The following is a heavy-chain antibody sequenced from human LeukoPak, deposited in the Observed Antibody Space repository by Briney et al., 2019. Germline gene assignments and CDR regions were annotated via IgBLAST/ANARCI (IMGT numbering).Heavy chain of an antibody. V-gene: IGHV3-23*01. CDR1: GFTFSSYA. CDR2: INDNGAGT. Sequence: PGGSLRLSCAASGFTFSSYAMSWDRQAPGKGLKWGSTINDNGAGTYCADSVKGRSTISRDNAKNSLYLQMNSLRAEDTAVYYCARDDYSNYYAFDIWGQGTMVTVSS. CDR3: ARDDYSNYYAFDI. D-gene: IGHD4-11*01. J-gene: IGHJ3*02.